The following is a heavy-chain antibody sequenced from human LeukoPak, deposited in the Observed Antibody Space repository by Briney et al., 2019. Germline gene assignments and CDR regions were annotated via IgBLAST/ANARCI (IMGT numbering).Heavy chain of an antibody. Sequence: GGSLTRSCQASGFTFGDYATTGVRQTPGKRREWVSGISAGGHDRNYADSVKGRFTISRDNSRGTVYMQMDSLRADDTGFYFCARDFRLGGPTGWINWGQGTLVIVSS. CDR3: ARDFRLGGPTGWIN. V-gene: IGHV3-23*01. J-gene: IGHJ4*02. CDR1: GFTFGDYA. D-gene: IGHD1-14*01. CDR2: ISAGGHDR.